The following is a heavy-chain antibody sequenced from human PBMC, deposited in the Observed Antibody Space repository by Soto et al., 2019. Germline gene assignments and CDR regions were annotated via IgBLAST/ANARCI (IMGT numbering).Heavy chain of an antibody. Sequence: SETLSLTCTVSGASIGSGGYCWTWIRQHPGKGLEWIGYISYSGSAHYNPSLKTRLTISLCTSKNQFSLELRSVTAADTAMYYCAREEASRIERRFDPCGQGTLVTVSS. CDR1: GASIGSGGYC. J-gene: IGHJ5*02. CDR2: ISYSGSA. D-gene: IGHD6-6*01. V-gene: IGHV4-31*03. CDR3: AREEASRIERRFDP.